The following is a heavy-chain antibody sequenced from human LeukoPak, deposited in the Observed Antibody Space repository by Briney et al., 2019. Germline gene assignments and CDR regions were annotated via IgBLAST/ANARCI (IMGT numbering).Heavy chain of an antibody. V-gene: IGHV3-30*04. CDR3: ARGEGGYGDRVFDY. CDR1: GFTFSSYA. Sequence: GGSLRLSCAASGFTFSSYAMHWVRQAPGKGLEWVAVISYDGSNKYYADSVKGRFTISRDNSKNTLYLQMNSLRAEDTAVYYCARGEGGYGDRVFDYWGQGTLVTVSS. D-gene: IGHD4-17*01. J-gene: IGHJ4*02. CDR2: ISYDGSNK.